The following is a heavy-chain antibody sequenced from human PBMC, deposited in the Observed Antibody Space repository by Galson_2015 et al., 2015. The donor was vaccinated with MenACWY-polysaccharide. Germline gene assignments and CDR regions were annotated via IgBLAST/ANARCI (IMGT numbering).Heavy chain of an antibody. J-gene: IGHJ3*01. Sequence: SLRLSCAASEFTSSRYWMNWVRHAPGKGLVWVSRIDSDGSSTSYADSVKGRFTISRDNAKNTLYLQMNSLRAEDTAVYYCAVHCSSTSCYSPLSRLWGQGTMVTVSS. D-gene: IGHD2-2*01. CDR2: IDSDGSST. CDR1: EFTSSRYW. CDR3: AVHCSSTSCYSPLSRL. V-gene: IGHV3-74*01.